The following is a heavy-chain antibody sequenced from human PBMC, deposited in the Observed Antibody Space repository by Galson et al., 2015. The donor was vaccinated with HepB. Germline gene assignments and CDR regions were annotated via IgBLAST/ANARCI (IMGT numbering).Heavy chain of an antibody. CDR2: INWNGGNT. Sequence: SLRLSCAASGFTFDDYGMNWVRQAPGKGLEWVAGINWNGGNTGYADSVKGRFTISRDNAKNSLYLQMNSLRAEDTALYYCARDSAAKGYSSGWYVYWGQGTLVTVSS. J-gene: IGHJ4*02. CDR3: ARDSAAKGYSSGWYVY. CDR1: GFTFDDYG. V-gene: IGHV3-20*04. D-gene: IGHD6-19*01.